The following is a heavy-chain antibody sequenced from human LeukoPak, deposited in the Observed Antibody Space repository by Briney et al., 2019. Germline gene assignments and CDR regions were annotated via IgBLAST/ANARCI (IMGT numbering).Heavy chain of an antibody. CDR2: IYYSGST. V-gene: IGHV4-59*01. CDR3: ARGRTAVAGPGAVDI. J-gene: IGHJ3*02. CDR1: GGSISSYY. Sequence: SETLSLTCTVSGGSISSYYWSWIRQPPGKGLEWIGHIYYSGSTNYNPSLKSRVTISVDTSKNQFSLKLSSVTAADTAVYYCARGRTAVAGPGAVDIWGQGTMVTVSS. D-gene: IGHD6-19*01.